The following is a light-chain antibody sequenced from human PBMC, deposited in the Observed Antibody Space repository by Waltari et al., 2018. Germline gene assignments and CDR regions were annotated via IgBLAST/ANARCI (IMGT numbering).Light chain of an antibody. V-gene: IGLV3-27*01. J-gene: IGLJ2*01. CDR1: VLAKKY. CDR2: KDS. CDR3: YSAADNYVV. Sequence: SYELTQPSSVSVSPGQTARITCSGDVLAKKYARGFQQKPGQAPVLVIYKDSERPSGIPGRFSGSGSGTTVTLTISGAQVEDEADYYCYSAADNYVVFGGGTKLTVL.